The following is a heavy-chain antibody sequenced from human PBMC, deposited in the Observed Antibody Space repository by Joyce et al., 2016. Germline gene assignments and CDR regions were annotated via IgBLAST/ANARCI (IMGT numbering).Heavy chain of an antibody. J-gene: IGHJ4*02. D-gene: IGHD3-16*01. CDR2: INPEYSDT. V-gene: IGHV5-51*01. CDR3: ARSAVRGTLSPFFDY. CDR1: GYSFTSYW. Sequence: EVQLVQSGGEVKKPGESLKISCKGVGYSFTSYWLGWVRQMPGKGLELMGSINPEYSDTSYSPSFQGQVTISVDRSIKTAHLRWGSLRASDTAIYYCARSAVRGTLSPFFDYWGQGSLVTVSS.